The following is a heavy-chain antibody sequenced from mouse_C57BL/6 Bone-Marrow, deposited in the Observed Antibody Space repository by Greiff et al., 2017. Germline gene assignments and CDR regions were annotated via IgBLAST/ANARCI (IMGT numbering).Heavy chain of an antibody. CDR1: GYTFTSYW. D-gene: IGHD2-14*01. CDR3: AKRDEGGTAWFAY. V-gene: IGHV1-69*01. J-gene: IGHJ3*01. CDR2: IDPSDSYT. Sequence: QVQLQQPGAELVMPGASVKLSCKASGYTFTSYWMHWVKQRPGQGLEWIGEIDPSDSYTNYNQKFKGKSTLTVDKSSSTAYMQLSSLTSEDSAVDYCAKRDEGGTAWFAYWGQGTLVTVSA.